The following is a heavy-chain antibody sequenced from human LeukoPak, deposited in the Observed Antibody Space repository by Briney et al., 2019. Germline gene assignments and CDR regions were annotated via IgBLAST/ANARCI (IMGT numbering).Heavy chain of an antibody. CDR1: GYTFTSYG. D-gene: IGHD3-22*01. CDR3: ARENSRVYSARYYYYYYMDV. Sequence: ASVKVSCKASGYTFTSYGISWVRQAPGQGLEWMGWISAYNGNTNYAQKLQGRVTMTTDTSTSTAYMELRSLRSDDTAVYYCARENSRVYSARYYYYYYMDVWGKGTTVAVSS. J-gene: IGHJ6*03. CDR2: ISAYNGNT. V-gene: IGHV1-18*01.